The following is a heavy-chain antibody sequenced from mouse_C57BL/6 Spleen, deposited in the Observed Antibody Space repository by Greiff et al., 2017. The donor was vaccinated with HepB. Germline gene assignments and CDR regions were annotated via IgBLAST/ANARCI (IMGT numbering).Heavy chain of an antibody. CDR2: IWSDGST. V-gene: IGHV2-6-1*01. CDR1: GFSLTSYG. CDR3: ARHGYYGNLYAMDY. Sequence: QVQLKESGPGLVAPSQSLSITCTVSGFSLTSYGVHWVRQPPGKGLEWLVVIWSDGSTTYNSALKSRLSISKDNSKSQVFLKMNSLQTDDTAMYYCARHGYYGNLYAMDYWGQGTSVTVSS. J-gene: IGHJ4*01. D-gene: IGHD2-1*01.